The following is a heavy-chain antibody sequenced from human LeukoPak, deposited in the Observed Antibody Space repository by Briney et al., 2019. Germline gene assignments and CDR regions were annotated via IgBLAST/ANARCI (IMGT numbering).Heavy chain of an antibody. CDR3: ARPHRGHANDAFDI. CDR2: ISSSGSFR. CDR1: GFTFSDYF. V-gene: IGHV3-11*06. J-gene: IGHJ3*02. Sequence: PGGSLRLSCAASGFTFSDYFMSWIRQAPGKGLEWVSYISSSGSFRNYADSVKGRFAISRDNAKNSLSLQMNSLRAEDTAVYYCARPHRGHANDAFDIWGEGTTVTVSS. D-gene: IGHD4/OR15-4a*01.